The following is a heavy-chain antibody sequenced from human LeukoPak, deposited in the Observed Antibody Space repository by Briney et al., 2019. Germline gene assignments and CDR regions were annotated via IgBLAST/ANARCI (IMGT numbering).Heavy chain of an antibody. J-gene: IGHJ4*02. CDR2: FNVANGDT. D-gene: IGHD3-16*01. CDR1: GYTVSAHA. Sequence: ASGKLSCKASGYTVSAHAVHSWGRSPGQQLEWWGWFNVANGDTGSSQKFQGRVTITSDTCASTGYMEMISLISEDTAVYYCASKPRGESRPFEYWGQGTLVTVSS. CDR3: ASKPRGESRPFEY. V-gene: IGHV1-3*01.